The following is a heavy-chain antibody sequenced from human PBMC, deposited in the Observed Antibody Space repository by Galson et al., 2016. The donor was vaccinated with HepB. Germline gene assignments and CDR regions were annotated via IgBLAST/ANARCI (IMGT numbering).Heavy chain of an antibody. V-gene: IGHV3-30-3*01. CDR1: GFTFRTYN. J-gene: IGHJ6*02. Sequence: SLRLSCAASGFTFRTYNMNWVRQAPGKGLEWVAVLMHVGGEKDYGDSVKGRFTISRDDSKNTLHLQMNSLRGDDTAVYYCARGYYNAMDVWGQGATVPVSS. CDR3: ARGYYNAMDV. CDR2: LMHVGGEK.